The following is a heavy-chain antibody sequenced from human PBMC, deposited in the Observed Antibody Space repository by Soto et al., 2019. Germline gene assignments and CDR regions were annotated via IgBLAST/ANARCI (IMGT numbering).Heavy chain of an antibody. CDR2: MYHSGST. Sequence: TSETLSLTCAVSGGSISSGGYSWSWIRQPPGKGLEWIGYMYHSGSTYYNPSLKSRVTISVDTSKNQFSLKLSSVTAADTAVYYCARYKSNYYYGMDVWGQGTTVTVSS. D-gene: IGHD5-12*01. V-gene: IGHV4-30-2*02. J-gene: IGHJ6*02. CDR3: ARYKSNYYYGMDV. CDR1: GGSISSGGYS.